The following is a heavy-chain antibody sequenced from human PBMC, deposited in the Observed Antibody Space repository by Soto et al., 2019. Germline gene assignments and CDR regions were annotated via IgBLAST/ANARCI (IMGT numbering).Heavy chain of an antibody. V-gene: IGHV3-30*18. D-gene: IGHD1-1*01. Sequence: QVQLVESGGGVVQPGRSLRLSCVASGFTFSTYGMHWVRQAPGKGLEWVAVISFDGTNKYYADSVKGRFTISRDNSKNTLYLQMNSLRAEETAMYYCAKPLLRRDAYNDFDYWGQGTLVTVSS. J-gene: IGHJ4*02. CDR2: ISFDGTNK. CDR1: GFTFSTYG. CDR3: AKPLLRRDAYNDFDY.